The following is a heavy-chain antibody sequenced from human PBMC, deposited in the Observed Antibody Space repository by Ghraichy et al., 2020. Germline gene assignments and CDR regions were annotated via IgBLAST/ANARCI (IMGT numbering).Heavy chain of an antibody. V-gene: IGHV1-2*02. CDR2: INPSSGGT. CDR1: GYTFTGYY. CDR3: ARGFARSGYSY. D-gene: IGHD5-12*01. J-gene: IGHJ4*02. Sequence: ASVKVSCKASGYTFTGYYIHWVRQAPGQGLEWMGWINPSSGGTKYAQKFQGRVTLTRDTSISTAYMELSRLTSDDTAMFYCARGFARSGYSYWGQGTLVTVSS.